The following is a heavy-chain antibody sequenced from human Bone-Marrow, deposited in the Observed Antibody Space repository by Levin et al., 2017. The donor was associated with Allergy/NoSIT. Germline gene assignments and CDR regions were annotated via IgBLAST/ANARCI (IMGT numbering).Heavy chain of an antibody. D-gene: IGHD3-10*01. CDR3: ATSPFTRVYYDMDA. CDR2: IIPVFDRT. Sequence: GASVKVSCKASGGTFTNYAFSWVRQSTGQGLEWMGGIIPVFDRTDFAQKFQGRISLTADKSTSAVYMELSRLRYEDTAVYYCATSPFTRVYYDMDAWGQGTTVTVSS. V-gene: IGHV1-69*06. J-gene: IGHJ6*02. CDR1: GGTFTNYA.